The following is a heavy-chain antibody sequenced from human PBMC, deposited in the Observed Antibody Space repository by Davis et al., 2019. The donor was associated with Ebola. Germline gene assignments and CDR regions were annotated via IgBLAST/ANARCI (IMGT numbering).Heavy chain of an antibody. CDR2: IIPIFGTA. D-gene: IGHD3-3*01. CDR3: ARDPTRITIFGVVASGYYMDV. Sequence: SVKVSCKASGGTFSSYAISWVRQAPGQGLEWMGEIIPIFGTANYAQKFQGRVTITADESTSTAYMELSSLRSEDTAVYYCARDPTRITIFGVVASGYYMDVWGKGTTVTVSS. V-gene: IGHV1-69*13. CDR1: GGTFSSYA. J-gene: IGHJ6*03.